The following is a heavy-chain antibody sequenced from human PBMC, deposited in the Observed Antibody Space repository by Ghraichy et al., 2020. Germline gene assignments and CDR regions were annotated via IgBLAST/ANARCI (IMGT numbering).Heavy chain of an antibody. J-gene: IGHJ4*02. CDR2: IIPILGIA. D-gene: IGHD2-2*01. CDR3: AREPSVVVPAANNDY. CDR1: GGTFSSYT. V-gene: IGHV1-69*04. Sequence: SVKVSCKASGGTFSSYTISWVRQAPGQGLEWMGRIIPILGIANYAQKFQGRVTITADKSTSTAYMELSSLRSEDTAVYYCAREPSVVVPAANNDYWGQGTLVTVSS.